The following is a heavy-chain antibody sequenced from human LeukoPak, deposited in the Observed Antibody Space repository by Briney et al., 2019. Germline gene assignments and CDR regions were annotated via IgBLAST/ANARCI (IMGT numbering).Heavy chain of an antibody. Sequence: GASVKVSCKASGYTFTGYDIHWVRQAPGQGLQWMGWIKPNTGATNYAQEFQGRVTMTSDTSIGTAHMELSRLMSDDMAVYYCARDYYGSGSYSRDYWGQGTLVTVSS. CDR1: GYTFTGYD. V-gene: IGHV1-2*02. CDR2: IKPNTGAT. CDR3: ARDYYGSGSYSRDY. D-gene: IGHD3-10*01. J-gene: IGHJ4*02.